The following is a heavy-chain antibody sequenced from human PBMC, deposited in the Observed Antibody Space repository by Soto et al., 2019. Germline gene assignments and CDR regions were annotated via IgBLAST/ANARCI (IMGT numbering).Heavy chain of an antibody. Sequence: QVQQVQSGAEVKKPGASVKVSCKASGYTFTSYGISWVRQAPGQGLEWMGWISAYNGNTNYAQKLQGRVTMTTDTCTSTAYMELRSLRSDDTAVYYCARCGAEAYYDFWSGYYIDYWGQGTLVTVSS. J-gene: IGHJ4*02. V-gene: IGHV1-18*01. D-gene: IGHD3-3*01. CDR3: ARCGAEAYYDFWSGYYIDY. CDR1: GYTFTSYG. CDR2: ISAYNGNT.